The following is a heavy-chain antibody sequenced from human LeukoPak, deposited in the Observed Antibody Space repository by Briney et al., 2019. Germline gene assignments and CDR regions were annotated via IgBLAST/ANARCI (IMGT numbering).Heavy chain of an antibody. D-gene: IGHD5-24*01. CDR2: MNPNSGNT. V-gene: IGHV1-8*03. Sequence: ASLKVSCKPSGYTFTSYDIYWVRQTPGQRLGWMGWMNPNSGNTGYAQKFQGRVTITRNTSISTDYMELSSLRSEDTAVYYCAKDYVSGDGYWDFDYWGQGTLVTVSS. CDR1: GYTFTSYD. J-gene: IGHJ4*02. CDR3: AKDYVSGDGYWDFDY.